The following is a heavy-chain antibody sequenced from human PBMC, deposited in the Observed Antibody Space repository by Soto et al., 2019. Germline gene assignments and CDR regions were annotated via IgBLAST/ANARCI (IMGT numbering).Heavy chain of an antibody. CDR3: AKDGRAAAGPYHYYGMDV. D-gene: IGHD6-25*01. CDR2: ISGSGGYT. J-gene: IGHJ6*02. Sequence: EVQLLESGGGLAQPGGSLRLSCAASGFTFSTYAMSWVRQAPGKGLEWVSGISGSGGYTYYADSVKGRFTISRDHSKNTLYLQMNSLRAEDTAVYYCAKDGRAAAGPYHYYGMDVWGQGTTVTVSS. V-gene: IGHV3-23*01. CDR1: GFTFSTYA.